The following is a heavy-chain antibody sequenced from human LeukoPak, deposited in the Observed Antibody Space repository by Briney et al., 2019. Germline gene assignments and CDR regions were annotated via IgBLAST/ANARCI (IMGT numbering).Heavy chain of an antibody. CDR2: INPSGGST. D-gene: IGHD5-18*01. Sequence: ASVKVSCKASGYTFTGYYMHWVRQAPGQGLELMGIINPSGGSTSYAQKFQGRVTMTRDTSTSTVYMELSSLRSEDTAAYYCARERPRQLWSPQALHYFDYWGQGTLVTVSS. CDR3: ARERPRQLWSPQALHYFDY. J-gene: IGHJ4*02. V-gene: IGHV1-46*01. CDR1: GYTFTGYY.